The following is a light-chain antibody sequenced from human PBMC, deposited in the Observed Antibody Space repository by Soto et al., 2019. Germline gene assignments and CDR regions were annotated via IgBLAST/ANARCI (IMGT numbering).Light chain of an antibody. CDR2: DAS. V-gene: IGKV1-5*01. Sequence: DIQMTQSPSTLSASVGDRVTITCRASQSISSWLAWYQQKPGKVPKLLIYDASSLESGVPSRFSGSGSGTECTLTISSLQPDDFATYYCQQYNSYPWTVGQGTKVEIK. CDR1: QSISSW. J-gene: IGKJ1*01. CDR3: QQYNSYPWT.